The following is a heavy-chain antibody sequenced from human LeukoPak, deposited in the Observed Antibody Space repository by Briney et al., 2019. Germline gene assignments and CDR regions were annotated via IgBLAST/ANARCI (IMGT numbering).Heavy chain of an antibody. J-gene: IGHJ4*02. V-gene: IGHV3-48*04. CDR1: RFTFSSYS. D-gene: IGHD1-26*01. CDR3: ANSGSYRFDY. Sequence: QSGGSLRLSCAASRFTFSSYSMNWVRQAPGKGLEWVSFISGSSDIISYADSVKGRFTISRDNAKNSLYLQMNSLRAEDTAVYYCANSGSYRFDYWGQGTLVTVSS. CDR2: ISGSSDII.